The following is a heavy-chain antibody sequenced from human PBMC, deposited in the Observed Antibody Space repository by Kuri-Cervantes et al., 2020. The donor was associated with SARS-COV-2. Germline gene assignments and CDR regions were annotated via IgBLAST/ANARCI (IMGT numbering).Heavy chain of an antibody. Sequence: GSLRLSCTVSGGSISSSSYYWGWIRQPPGKGLEWIGSIYYSGSTYYNPSLKSLVTISVDTSKNQFSLKLSSVTAADTAVYYCARGGSEFLEWLLPYYFDYWGQGTLVTVSS. V-gene: IGHV4-39*07. CDR3: ARGGSEFLEWLLPYYFDY. D-gene: IGHD3-3*01. CDR2: IYYSGST. CDR1: GGSISSSSYY. J-gene: IGHJ4*02.